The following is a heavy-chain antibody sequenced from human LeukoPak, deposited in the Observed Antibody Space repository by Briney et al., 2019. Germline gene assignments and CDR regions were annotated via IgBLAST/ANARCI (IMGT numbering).Heavy chain of an antibody. D-gene: IGHD6-13*01. V-gene: IGHV3-30*03. CDR2: ISYDGSNK. J-gene: IGHJ6*03. Sequence: GGSLRLSCAASGFTFSSYWMSWVRQAPGKGLEWVAVISYDGSNKYYADSVKGRFTISRDNSKNTLYLQMNSLRAEDTAVYYCAREGSSWYLYYYYMDVWGKGTTVTVSS. CDR3: AREGSSWYLYYYYMDV. CDR1: GFTFSSYW.